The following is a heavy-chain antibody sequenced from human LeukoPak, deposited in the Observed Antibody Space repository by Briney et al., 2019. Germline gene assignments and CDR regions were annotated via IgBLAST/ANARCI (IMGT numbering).Heavy chain of an antibody. D-gene: IGHD2-2*01. V-gene: IGHV3-43*02. CDR2: VSGDGGVT. CDR3: AKGNNTISFNFDY. J-gene: IGHJ4*02. CDR1: GFTFRNFS. Sequence: PGGSLRLSCTVSGFTFRNFSMNWVRQAPGKGLQWVGLVSGDGGVTHYPDSVKGRFTISRDNNQNSLYLQMNSLTVEDSAFYYCAKGNNTISFNFDYWGQGTLVTVSS.